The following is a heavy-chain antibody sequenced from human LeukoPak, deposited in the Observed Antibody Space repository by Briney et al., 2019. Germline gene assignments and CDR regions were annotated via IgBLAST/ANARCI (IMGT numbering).Heavy chain of an antibody. CDR2: IYYSGST. D-gene: IGHD5-18*01. CDR3: AREIGPIQLHLWSSAFDL. Sequence: PSETLSLTCTVSGGSISSYYWSWIRQPPGKGLEWIGYIYYSGSTNYNPSLKSRVIISVDTSKNQFSLKLSSVTAADTAVYYCAREIGPIQLHLWSSAFDLWGQGTLVTVSS. CDR1: GGSISSYY. J-gene: IGHJ4*02. V-gene: IGHV4-59*01.